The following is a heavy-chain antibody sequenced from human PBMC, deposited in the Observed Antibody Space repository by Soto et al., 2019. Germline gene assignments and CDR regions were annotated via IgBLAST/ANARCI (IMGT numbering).Heavy chain of an antibody. J-gene: IGHJ4*02. Sequence: QVQLVQSGGGLVKPGASLRLSCATSGLTFSDYYMSWLRQAPGNGLESVSYISGSSSDIKYADSVKGRCTISSDNAKKSVYLQMNSLRAEDTAVYYCATGPRRLSDWGQGTPVIVSP. CDR2: ISGSSSDI. CDR3: ATGPRRLSD. CDR1: GLTFSDYY. V-gene: IGHV3-11*05. D-gene: IGHD3-3*01.